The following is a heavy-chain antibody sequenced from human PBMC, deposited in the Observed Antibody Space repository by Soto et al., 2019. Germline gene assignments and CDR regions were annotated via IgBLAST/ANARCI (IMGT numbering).Heavy chain of an antibody. V-gene: IGHV1-69*02. CDR1: GGTFSSYT. Sequence: ASVKVSCKASGGTFSSYTISWVRQAPGQGLEWMGRIIPILGIANYAQKFQGRVMITADKSTSTAYMELSSLRSEDTAVYYCARYSSSAYWYFDPWGRGTLVTVSS. CDR3: ARYSSSAYWYFDP. D-gene: IGHD6-6*01. J-gene: IGHJ2*01. CDR2: IIPILGIA.